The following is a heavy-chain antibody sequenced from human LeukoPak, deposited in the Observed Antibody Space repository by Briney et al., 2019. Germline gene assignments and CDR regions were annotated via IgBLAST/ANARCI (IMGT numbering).Heavy chain of an antibody. CDR3: ARGGYSYGFTGVDY. Sequence: PSETLSLTCTVSGGSISSYYWSWIRQPPGKGLEWIGYIYYSGSTNYNPSLKSQVTISVDTSKNQFSLKLSSVTAADTAVYYCARGGYSYGFTGVDYWGQGTLVTVSS. J-gene: IGHJ4*02. CDR2: IYYSGST. V-gene: IGHV4-59*01. CDR1: GGSISSYY. D-gene: IGHD5-18*01.